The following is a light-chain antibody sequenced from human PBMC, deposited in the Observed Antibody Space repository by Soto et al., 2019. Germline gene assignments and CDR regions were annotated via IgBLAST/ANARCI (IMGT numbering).Light chain of an antibody. CDR3: QQYGRSPYT. Sequence: EIVLTQSPGTLSLSPGERATLSCRASQSVSSSYLAWYQQKPGQGPRLLIYGASSRATGIPDRFSGSGSGTDFTLTISRLESEGFAVYYCQQYGRSPYTFGQGTKLEIK. J-gene: IGKJ2*01. V-gene: IGKV3-20*01. CDR1: QSVSSSY. CDR2: GAS.